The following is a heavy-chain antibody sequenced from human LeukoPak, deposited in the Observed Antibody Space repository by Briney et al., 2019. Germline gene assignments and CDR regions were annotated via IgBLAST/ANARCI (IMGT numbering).Heavy chain of an antibody. Sequence: SETLSLTCTVSGGSISSYYWSWIRHSAGKGLEWIGRIYTSGSTNYNPSLKSRLTISVDTSSNQFSLKLSSVTAADTAVYYCARMAYYDFWSGYSDYYMDVWGKGTTVTVSS. CDR2: IYTSGST. CDR1: GGSISSYY. CDR3: ARMAYYDFWSGYSDYYMDV. V-gene: IGHV4-4*07. J-gene: IGHJ6*03. D-gene: IGHD3-3*01.